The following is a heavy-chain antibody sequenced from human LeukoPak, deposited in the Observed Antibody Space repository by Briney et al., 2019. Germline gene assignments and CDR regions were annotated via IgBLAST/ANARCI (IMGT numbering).Heavy chain of an antibody. CDR1: GFIFRSYA. Sequence: GGSLRLSCVVSGFIFRSYAMSWVRQAPGKGLEWVSAISGSGGSTYYADSAKGRLTTSRDNSENTLYLQMNSLRVEDTAVYYCAKQGGGSGSTNCFDYWGQGTLVTVSS. CDR2: ISGSGGST. CDR3: AKQGGGSGSTNCFDY. D-gene: IGHD3-10*01. V-gene: IGHV3-23*01. J-gene: IGHJ4*02.